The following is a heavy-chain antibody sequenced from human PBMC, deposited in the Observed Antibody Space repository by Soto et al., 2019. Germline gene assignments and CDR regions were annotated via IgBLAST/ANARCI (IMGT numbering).Heavy chain of an antibody. J-gene: IGHJ4*02. CDR1: GGSISSYY. CDR3: ARLRYSSSSSPY. Sequence: SETLSLTCTVSGGSISSYYWSWIRQPPGKGLEWIGYIYYSGSTYYNPSLKSRVTISVDTSKNQFSLKLSSVTAADTAVYYCARLRYSSSSSPYWGQGTLVTVSS. CDR2: IYYSGST. D-gene: IGHD6-6*01. V-gene: IGHV4-59*04.